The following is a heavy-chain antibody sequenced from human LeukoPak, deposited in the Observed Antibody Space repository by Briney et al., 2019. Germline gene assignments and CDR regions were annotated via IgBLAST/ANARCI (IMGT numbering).Heavy chain of an antibody. D-gene: IGHD3-10*01. V-gene: IGHV3-13*01. CDR1: GFTFSSYD. CDR2: IGTAGDT. Sequence: GGSLRLSCAASGFTFSSYDMHWVRQATGKGLEWVSAIGTAGDTYYPGSVKGRFTISRENAKNSLYLQMNSLRAEDTAVYYCARGRYYGSGIFYYFDYWGQGTLVTVSS. CDR3: ARGRYYGSGIFYYFDY. J-gene: IGHJ4*02.